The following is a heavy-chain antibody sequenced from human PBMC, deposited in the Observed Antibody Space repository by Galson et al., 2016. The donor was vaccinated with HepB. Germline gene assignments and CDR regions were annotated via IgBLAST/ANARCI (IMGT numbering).Heavy chain of an antibody. CDR3: AKGIPAALHSLGYYYCMDV. CDR2: VSGSGGST. Sequence: SLRLSCAASRFTFSNYAMTWVRQAPGKGLEWVSAVSGSGGSTYYADSVKGRFTISRDNSKNTLYLQMNSLRAEDQAVYYCAKGIPAALHSLGYYYCMDVWGKGTTVTVSS. D-gene: IGHD2-2*01. CDR1: RFTFSNYA. J-gene: IGHJ6*03. V-gene: IGHV3-23*01.